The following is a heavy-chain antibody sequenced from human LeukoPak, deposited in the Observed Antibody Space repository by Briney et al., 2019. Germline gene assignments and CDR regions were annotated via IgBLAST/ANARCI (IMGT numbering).Heavy chain of an antibody. CDR3: ARDGVGATLGYYGMDV. D-gene: IGHD1-26*01. CDR2: IYSSGST. CDR1: GGSISSSNYY. V-gene: IGHV4-61*01. Sequence: SETLSLTCTVSGGSISSSNYYWGWIRQPPGKGLEWIGYIYSSGSTNYNPSLKSRVFISVDTSKDQFSLKLSSVTAADTAVYYCARDGVGATLGYYGMDVWGHGTTVTVS. J-gene: IGHJ6*02.